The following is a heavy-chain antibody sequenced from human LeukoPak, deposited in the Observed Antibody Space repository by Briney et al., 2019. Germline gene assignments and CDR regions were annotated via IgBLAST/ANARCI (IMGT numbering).Heavy chain of an antibody. J-gene: IGHJ4*02. Sequence: ASVKVSCKVSGYTLTELSMHWVRQAPGKGLEWMGGFDPEDGETIYAQKFQGRVTMTEDTSTDTAYMELSSLRPEDTAVYYCATYPVGGSSGWSAQYYFDYWGQGTLVTVSS. V-gene: IGHV1-24*01. CDR3: ATYPVGGSSGWSAQYYFDY. CDR1: GYTLTELS. CDR2: FDPEDGET. D-gene: IGHD6-19*01.